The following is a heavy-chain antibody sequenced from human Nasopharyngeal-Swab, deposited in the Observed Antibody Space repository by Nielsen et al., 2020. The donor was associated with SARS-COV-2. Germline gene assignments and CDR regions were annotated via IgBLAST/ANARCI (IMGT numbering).Heavy chain of an antibody. J-gene: IGHJ6*02. CDR1: GGTFSSYA. CDR3: ARESGSSWPEQQYYYYYGMDV. Sequence: SVKVSCKASGGTFSSYAISWVRQAPGQGLEWMGGIIPIFGTANYAQKLQGRVTMTTDTSTSTAYMELRSLRSDDTAVYYCARESGSSWPEQQYYYYYGMDVWGQGTTVTVSS. D-gene: IGHD6-13*01. V-gene: IGHV1-69*05. CDR2: IIPIFGTA.